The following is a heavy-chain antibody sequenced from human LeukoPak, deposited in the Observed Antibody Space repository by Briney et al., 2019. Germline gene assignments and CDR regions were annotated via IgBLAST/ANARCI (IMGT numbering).Heavy chain of an antibody. CDR3: ARSLAVAGTEGFDY. CDR2: IIPILGIA. CDR1: GGTFSSYA. J-gene: IGHJ4*02. D-gene: IGHD6-19*01. Sequence: GSSVKVSCTASGGTFSSYAISWVRQAPGQGLEWMGRIIPILGIANYAQKFQGRVTITADKSTSTAYMELSSLRSEDTAVYYCARSLAVAGTEGFDYWGQGTLVTVSS. V-gene: IGHV1-69*04.